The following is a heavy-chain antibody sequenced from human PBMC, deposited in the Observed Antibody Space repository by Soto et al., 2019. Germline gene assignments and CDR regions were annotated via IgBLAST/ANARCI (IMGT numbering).Heavy chain of an antibody. CDR3: VRDPRNTSRSGCDP. V-gene: IGHV4-59*01. CDR2: IYYRVST. J-gene: IGHJ5*02. CDR1: GASTSSSS. D-gene: IGHD1-26*01. Sequence: LSLSSTVSGASTSSSSLSWVRQLPGKGLEWIGDIYYRVSTSYNPSLKSQVSISIDTSKNQFSLMLSSVTAADTAVYSCVRDPRNTSRSGCDPWGQGTRGTVSS.